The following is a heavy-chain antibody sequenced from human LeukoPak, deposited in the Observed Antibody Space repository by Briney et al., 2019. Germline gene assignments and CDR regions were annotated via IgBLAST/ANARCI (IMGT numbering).Heavy chain of an antibody. V-gene: IGHV4-59*08. CDR1: DGSITSDY. J-gene: IGHJ4*02. Sequence: SETLSLTYSVSDGSITSDYWSWIRQPPGQGLEWIGYISYSGSTFYNPSLKSRVTLSVDTSKKQFALRLSSVTAADTAVYYCAKHQRDSSGYHYFDEWGKGTLVTVSS. CDR3: AKHQRDSSGYHYFDE. CDR2: ISYSGST. D-gene: IGHD3-22*01.